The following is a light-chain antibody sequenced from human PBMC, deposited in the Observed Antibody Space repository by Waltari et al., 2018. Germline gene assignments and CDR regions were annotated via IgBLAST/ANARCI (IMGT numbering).Light chain of an antibody. CDR3: QQYANSPRT. CDR2: GAS. J-gene: IGKJ2*01. Sequence: EIVLTQSPGTLSLSPGERATLFCRASQSISSNYLAWYQQKPGQAPRLLIYGASSRATVIPDRFSGSGSGTDFTLTISRLEPEDFAVYYCQQYANSPRTFGQGTKLEIK. CDR1: QSISSNY. V-gene: IGKV3-20*01.